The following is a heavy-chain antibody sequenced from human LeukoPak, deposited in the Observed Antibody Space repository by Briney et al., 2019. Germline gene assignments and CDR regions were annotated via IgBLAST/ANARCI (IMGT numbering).Heavy chain of an antibody. Sequence: GGSLRLSCAASGFTFSSYAMSWVRQAPGKGLEWVSAISGSGGSTYYADSVKGRFTISRDNSMNTLYLQMNNLRAEDTAVYYCARDPPNDSGVGFDIWGQGTMVTVSS. J-gene: IGHJ3*02. D-gene: IGHD3-22*01. CDR2: ISGSGGST. CDR1: GFTFSSYA. CDR3: ARDPPNDSGVGFDI. V-gene: IGHV3-23*01.